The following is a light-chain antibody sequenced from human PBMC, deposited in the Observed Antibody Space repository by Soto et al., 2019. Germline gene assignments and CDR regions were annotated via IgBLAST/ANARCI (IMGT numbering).Light chain of an antibody. CDR1: QSISIW. J-gene: IGKJ1*01. V-gene: IGKV1-5*03. Sequence: DIQMTQSPSTLSASVGDRVTITCRASQSISIWLAWYQQKPGKAPKLLIYKASSLESGVPSRFSGSGSGTEFTLTISGLQPDDFATYYCQQYNIDWTFGQGTKVEIK. CDR3: QQYNIDWT. CDR2: KAS.